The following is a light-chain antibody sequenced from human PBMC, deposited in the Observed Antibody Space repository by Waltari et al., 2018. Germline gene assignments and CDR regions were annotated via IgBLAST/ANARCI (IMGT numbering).Light chain of an antibody. V-gene: IGKV3-20*01. J-gene: IGKJ1*01. CDR2: RAS. CDR3: QNHERLPAT. CDR1: RDIGTY. Sequence: ELVLTQSPGTRSLSPGERATLSCRASRDIGTYLVWYQQKPGQAPRLLIYRASNRATGIPDRFSGSGSGTDFSLTISRLEPEDFAVYYCQNHERLPATFGQGTRVEIK.